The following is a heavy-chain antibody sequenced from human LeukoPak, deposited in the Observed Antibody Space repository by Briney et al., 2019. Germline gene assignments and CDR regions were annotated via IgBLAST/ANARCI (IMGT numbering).Heavy chain of an antibody. CDR3: ARLGYSVSWTDC. CDR1: GGSISSTSHY. D-gene: IGHD6-13*01. CDR2: IYYSGST. J-gene: IGHJ4*02. V-gene: IGHV4-39*01. Sequence: SETLSLTCTVSGGSISSTSHYWGWIRQPPGKGLEWIGSIYYSGSTYYNPSLKSRVTISVDTSKNQFFLRLSSVTAADMAVYFCARLGYSVSWTDCWGQGTLVTVSS.